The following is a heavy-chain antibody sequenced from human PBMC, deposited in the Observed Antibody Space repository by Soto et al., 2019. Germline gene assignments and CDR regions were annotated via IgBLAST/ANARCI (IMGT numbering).Heavy chain of an antibody. Sequence: SETLSLTCNVSGGSISTYFWSWIRQPPGKGLQWIGSIYYSGSTYYNPSLKSRVTISVDTSKNQFSLKLSSVTAADTAVYYCARQYSSSWYTHWYFDLWGRGTLVTVSS. J-gene: IGHJ2*01. CDR3: ARQYSSSWYTHWYFDL. D-gene: IGHD6-13*01. V-gene: IGHV4-59*08. CDR1: GGSISTYF. CDR2: IYYSGST.